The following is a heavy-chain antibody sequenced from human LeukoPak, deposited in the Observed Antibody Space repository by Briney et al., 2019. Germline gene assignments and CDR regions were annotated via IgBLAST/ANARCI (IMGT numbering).Heavy chain of an antibody. V-gene: IGHV3-30-3*01. CDR1: GFTFSSYA. Sequence: GGSLRLSCAASGFTFSSYAMHWVRQAPGKGLEWVTVISYDGSNKYYADSVKGRFTISRDNSKNTLYKQMNSLRAEDTALYYCARVGYCSSTSCYTAEAYYYGMDVWGQGTTVTVSS. CDR2: ISYDGSNK. J-gene: IGHJ6*02. D-gene: IGHD2-2*02. CDR3: ARVGYCSSTSCYTAEAYYYGMDV.